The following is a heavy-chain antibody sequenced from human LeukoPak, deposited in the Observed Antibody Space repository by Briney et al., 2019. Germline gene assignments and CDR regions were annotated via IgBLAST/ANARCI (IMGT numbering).Heavy chain of an antibody. J-gene: IGHJ6*03. CDR2: MNPNSGNT. Sequence: ASVKVSCKASGYTFTSYDINWVRQATGQGLEWMGWMNPNSGNTGYAQKFQGRVTITRNTSISTAYMELSSLRSEDTAVYYCARLGANWNYGGFYYYYYMDVWGKGTTVTVSS. CDR3: ARLGANWNYGGFYYYYYMDV. CDR1: GYTFTSYD. V-gene: IGHV1-8*03. D-gene: IGHD1-7*01.